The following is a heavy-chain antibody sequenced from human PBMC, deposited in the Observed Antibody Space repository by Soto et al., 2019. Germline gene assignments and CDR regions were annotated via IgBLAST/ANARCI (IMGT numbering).Heavy chain of an antibody. CDR3: AADATAWQQMVPSDY. J-gene: IGHJ4*01. V-gene: IGHV1-58*01. Sequence: GASVKVSCKASGFTFTSSAFQWVRQARGQRLEWIGWIAVGSGYTNYAKRFQDRVTLTRGMSTATTYMELSRLTSEDTAIYYCAADATAWQQMVPSDYWG. CDR1: GFTFTSSA. D-gene: IGHD2-8*01. CDR2: IAVGSGYT.